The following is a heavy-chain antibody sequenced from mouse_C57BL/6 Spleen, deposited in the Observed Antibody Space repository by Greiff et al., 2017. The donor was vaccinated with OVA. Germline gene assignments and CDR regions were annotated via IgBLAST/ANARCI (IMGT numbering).Heavy chain of an antibody. CDR3: TLSSPFSY. CDR2: IDPENGDT. J-gene: IGHJ3*01. V-gene: IGHV14-4*01. D-gene: IGHD1-1*01. Sequence: VQLQQSGAELVRPGASVKLSCTASGFNIKDDYMHWVKQRPEQGLEWIGWIDPENGDTEYASKFQGKATITADTSYNTAYLQLSSLTSEDTAVYYCTLSSPFSYWGQGTLVTVSA. CDR1: GFNIKDDY.